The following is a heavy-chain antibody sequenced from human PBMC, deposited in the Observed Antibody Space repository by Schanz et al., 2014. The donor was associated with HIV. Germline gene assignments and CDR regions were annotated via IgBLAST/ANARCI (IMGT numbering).Heavy chain of an antibody. CDR3: AKSNGGDTAVVQYYFDY. D-gene: IGHD5-18*01. J-gene: IGHJ4*02. CDR2: IKEDGIEK. CDR1: GFTFSGFA. V-gene: IGHV3-7*01. Sequence: VHLVESGGGLVQPGGLLRLSCAASGFTFSGFAMSWVRQTPGKGLEWVANIKEDGIEKYYVDSVKGRFTISRDNAKNSLYLNMYSLRAEDTAVYFCAKSNGGDTAVVQYYFDYWGQGTLVSVSS.